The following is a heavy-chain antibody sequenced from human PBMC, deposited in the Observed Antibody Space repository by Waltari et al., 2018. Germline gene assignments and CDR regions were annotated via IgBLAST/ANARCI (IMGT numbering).Heavy chain of an antibody. J-gene: IGHJ6*02. CDR3: ATDLYSSSLYVSYGMDV. D-gene: IGHD6-13*01. CDR1: GYTLTELS. Sequence: QVQLVQSGAEVKKPGASVKVSCKVSGYTLTELSMHWVRQAPGKGLEWMGGFDPEDGETIYAQKYQGRVTITEDTSTDTAYMELSSLRSEDTAVYYCATDLYSSSLYVSYGMDVWGQGTTVTVSS. V-gene: IGHV1-24*01. CDR2: FDPEDGET.